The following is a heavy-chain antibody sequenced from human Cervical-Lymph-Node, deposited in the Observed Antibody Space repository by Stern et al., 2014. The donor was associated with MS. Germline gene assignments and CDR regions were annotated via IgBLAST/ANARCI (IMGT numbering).Heavy chain of an antibody. J-gene: IGHJ4*02. CDR3: ARAGPYDYIWGNFRHRAFYFDS. CDR1: SGFIGNNY. V-gene: IGHV4-59*01. CDR2: LYYSGRT. Sequence: QVQLQESGPGLVKPSETLSLMCSVSSGFIGNNYWSWIRQPPGKGLEWIGNLYYSGRTSYTPSIKSRVTISLDTSKNQLSLRLSSVTAADAAVYYCARAGPYDYIWGNFRHRAFYFDSWGQGALVTVSS. D-gene: IGHD3-16*02.